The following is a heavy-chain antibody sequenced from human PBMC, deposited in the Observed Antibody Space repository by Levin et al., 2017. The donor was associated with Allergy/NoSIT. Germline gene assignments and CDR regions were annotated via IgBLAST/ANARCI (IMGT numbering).Heavy chain of an antibody. J-gene: IGHJ3*02. Sequence: PSETLSLTCTVSGGSISSYYWSWIRQPPGKGLEWIGYIYYSGSTNYNPSLKSRVTISVDTSKNQFSLKLSSVTAADTAVYYCARHGMDQLLCPGCGAFDIWGQGTMVTVSS. CDR2: IYYSGST. CDR1: GGSISSYY. D-gene: IGHD2-2*01. V-gene: IGHV4-59*08. CDR3: ARHGMDQLLCPGCGAFDI.